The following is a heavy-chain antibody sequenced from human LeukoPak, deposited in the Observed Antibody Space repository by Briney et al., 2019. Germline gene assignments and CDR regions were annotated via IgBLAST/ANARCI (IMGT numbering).Heavy chain of an antibody. Sequence: SETLSLTCTVSGGSISSYYWSWIRQPPGKGLEWIGYIYYSGSTNYNPSLKSRVTISVDTSKNQFSLKLSFVTAADTAVYYCARDGGYSGYDGFDYWGQGTLVTVSS. CDR3: ARDGGYSGYDGFDY. CDR1: GGSISSYY. CDR2: IYYSGST. D-gene: IGHD5-12*01. V-gene: IGHV4-59*01. J-gene: IGHJ4*02.